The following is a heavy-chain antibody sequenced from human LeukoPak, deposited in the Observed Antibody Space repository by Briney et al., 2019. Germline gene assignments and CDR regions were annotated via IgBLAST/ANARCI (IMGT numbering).Heavy chain of an antibody. Sequence: SETLSLTCAVYGGSLTSYYWSWIRQPPGKGLEWIGQINHYGSTNYNPSLKSRVTISVDTSKNQFSLRLSSVTAADTAVYYCARGRNYYGSGSYGYWGQGTLVTVSS. V-gene: IGHV4-34*01. CDR2: INHYGST. CDR3: ARGRNYYGSGSYGY. D-gene: IGHD3-10*01. J-gene: IGHJ4*02. CDR1: GGSLTSYY.